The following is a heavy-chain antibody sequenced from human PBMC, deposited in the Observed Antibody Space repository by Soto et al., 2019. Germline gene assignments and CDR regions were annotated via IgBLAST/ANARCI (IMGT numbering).Heavy chain of an antibody. Sequence: ASVKVSCKASGYTFTSYYMHWVRQAPGQGLEWMGIINPSGGSTSYAQKFQGRVTMTRDTSTSTGYMELSSLRSEDTAVYYCARCVYYDSSGYYYVPSSAEYFQHWGQGTLVTVSS. D-gene: IGHD3-22*01. V-gene: IGHV1-46*01. CDR3: ARCVYYDSSGYYYVPSSAEYFQH. J-gene: IGHJ1*01. CDR2: INPSGGST. CDR1: GYTFTSYY.